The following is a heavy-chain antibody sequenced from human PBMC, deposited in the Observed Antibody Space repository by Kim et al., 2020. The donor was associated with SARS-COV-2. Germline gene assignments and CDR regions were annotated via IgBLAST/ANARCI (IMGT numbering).Heavy chain of an antibody. J-gene: IGHJ4*02. Sequence: YAAPVKGRFTISRDDSKNTLYLQMNSLKTEDTAVYYCTSGLWFGEPSPSDYWGQGTLVTVSS. D-gene: IGHD3-10*01. V-gene: IGHV3-15*01. CDR3: TSGLWFGEPSPSDY.